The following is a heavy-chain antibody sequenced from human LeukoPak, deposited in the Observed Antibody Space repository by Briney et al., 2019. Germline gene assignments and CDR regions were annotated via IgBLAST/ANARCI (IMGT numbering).Heavy chain of an antibody. Sequence: GGSLRLSCAASGFTFSSYWMHWVRQAPGKGLVWVSRIKSDGSTNYADSVKGRFTISRDNAKNTVSLQMNSLRAEDTGVYYCARPRRPYYYDSSGLDYYYMDVWGKGTTVTVSS. CDR3: ARPRRPYYYDSSGLDYYYMDV. V-gene: IGHV3-74*01. J-gene: IGHJ6*03. CDR1: GFTFSSYW. D-gene: IGHD3-22*01. CDR2: IKSDGST.